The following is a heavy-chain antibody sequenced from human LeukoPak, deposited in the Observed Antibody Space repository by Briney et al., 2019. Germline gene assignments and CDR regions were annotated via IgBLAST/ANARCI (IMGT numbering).Heavy chain of an antibody. J-gene: IGHJ2*01. D-gene: IGHD6-13*01. V-gene: IGHV3-49*04. CDR2: IKSKAYGGTT. Sequence: GGSLRLSCTASGFTFGDYAMSWVRQAPGKGLEWVGFIKSKAYGGTTEYAASVKGRFTISRDDSKSIAYLQMNSLKTEDTAVYYCTRAVAGRYFDLWGRGTLVTVSS. CDR1: GFTFGDYA. CDR3: TRAVAGRYFDL.